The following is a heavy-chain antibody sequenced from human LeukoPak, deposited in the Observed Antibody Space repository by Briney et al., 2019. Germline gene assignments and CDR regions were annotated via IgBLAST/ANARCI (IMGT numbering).Heavy chain of an antibody. CDR1: GGSISSSNW. V-gene: IGHV4-4*02. CDR2: IYHSGST. D-gene: IGHD1-26*01. CDR3: AREPGPPIVGATFDP. J-gene: IGHJ5*02. Sequence: PSETLSLTCAVSGGSISSSNWWSWVRQPPGKGLEWIGEIYHSGSTNYNPSLKSRVTISVDKSKNQFSLKLSSVTAADTAVYYCAREPGPPIVGATFDPWGQGTLVTVSS.